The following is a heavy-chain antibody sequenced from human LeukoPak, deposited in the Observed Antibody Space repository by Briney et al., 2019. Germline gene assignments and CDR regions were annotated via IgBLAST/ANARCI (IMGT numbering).Heavy chain of an antibody. V-gene: IGHV4-39*01. CDR2: IYYSGST. J-gene: IGHJ4*02. CDR3: ARHVEIAVAGPIDY. CDR1: GGSISSSSYY. D-gene: IGHD6-19*01. Sequence: SETLSLTCTVSGGSISSSSYYWGWIRQPPGKGLEGIGSIYYSGSTYYNPSLKRRVTISVDTSQNQFSLKLSSVTAADTAVYYCARHVEIAVAGPIDYWGQGTLVTVSS.